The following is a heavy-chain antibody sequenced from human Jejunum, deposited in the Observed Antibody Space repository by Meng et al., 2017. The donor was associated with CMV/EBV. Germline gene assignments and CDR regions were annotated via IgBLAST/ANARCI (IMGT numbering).Heavy chain of an antibody. CDR2: IRPDGSGK. CDR1: GVTCSSYW. V-gene: IGHV3-7*01. J-gene: IGHJ4*02. CDR3: GRGDPDY. Sequence: LRISCAASGVTCSSYWMSWVRQAPGKGLEWVANIRPDGSGKYYLDSVKGRFTISRDNSKNSVYLQMNNLTAEDTAMYYCGRGDPDYWGQGTLVTVSS.